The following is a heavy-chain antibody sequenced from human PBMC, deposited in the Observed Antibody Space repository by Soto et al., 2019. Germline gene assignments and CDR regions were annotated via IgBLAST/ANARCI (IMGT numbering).Heavy chain of an antibody. CDR1: GGSISSYY. J-gene: IGHJ5*02. CDR2: IYTSGST. CDR3: ASSTLLNWFDP. V-gene: IGHV4-4*07. D-gene: IGHD2-21*01. Sequence: LSLPCTVSGGSISSYYWSWIRQPAGKGLEWIGRIYTSGSTNYNPSLKSRVTMSVDTSKNQFSLKLSSVTAADTAVYYCASSTLLNWFDPWGQGTLVTVSS.